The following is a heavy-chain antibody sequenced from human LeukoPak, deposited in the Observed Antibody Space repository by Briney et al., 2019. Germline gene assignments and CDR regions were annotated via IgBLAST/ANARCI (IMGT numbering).Heavy chain of an antibody. V-gene: IGHV3-23*01. CDR3: AKDHPPTYYYDSSGYYGLSYYFDY. J-gene: IGHJ4*02. CDR2: ISGSGGST. Sequence: GGSLRLSCAASGFTFSSYAMSWVRQAPGKGLEWVSAISGSGGSTYYADSVKGRFTISRDNSKNTLYLQMNSLRAEDMAVYYCAKDHPPTYYYDSSGYYGLSYYFDYWGQGTLVTVSS. CDR1: GFTFSSYA. D-gene: IGHD3-22*01.